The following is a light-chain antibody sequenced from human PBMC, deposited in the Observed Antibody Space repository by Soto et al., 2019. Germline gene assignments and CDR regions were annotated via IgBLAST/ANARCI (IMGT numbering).Light chain of an antibody. CDR3: QTWGTGLYVV. CDR1: SGHSSYT. V-gene: IGLV4-69*01. J-gene: IGLJ2*01. Sequence: QLVLTQSPSASASLGASVKLTCTLSSGHSSYTIAWHQQQPEKGPRYLMKLNSDGRHSKGDGIPDRFSGSSSGAERYLIISSLQSEDEADYYCQTWGTGLYVVFGGGTKLTVL. CDR2: LNSDGRH.